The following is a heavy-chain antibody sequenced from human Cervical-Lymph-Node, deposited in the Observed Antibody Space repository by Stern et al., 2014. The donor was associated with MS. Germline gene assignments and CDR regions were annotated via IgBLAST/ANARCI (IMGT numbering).Heavy chain of an antibody. CDR3: ASGYRIFDY. D-gene: IGHD5-18*01. V-gene: IGHV4-61*02. J-gene: IGHJ4*02. CDR2: IHPSGSA. CDR1: GGSISSGSDY. Sequence: VQLVESGPGLVKPSQTLSLTCTVSGGSISSGSDYWSWIRQPVGKGLEWIGRIHPSGSAFYTPSLKSPVTISTDTSMNQFSLELNSATAADTAIYYCASGYRIFDYWGQGILVTVSS.